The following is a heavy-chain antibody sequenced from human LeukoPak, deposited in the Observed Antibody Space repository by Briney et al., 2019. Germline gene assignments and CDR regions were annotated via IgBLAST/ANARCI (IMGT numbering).Heavy chain of an antibody. J-gene: IGHJ3*02. V-gene: IGHV1-69*04. CDR3: ARDPDYGDYEDI. CDR2: IIPILGIA. Sequence: GGSLRLSCAASGFTFSSYAMSWVRQAPGQGLEWMGRIIPILGIANYAQKFQGRVTITADKSTSTAYMELSSLRSEDTAVYYCARDPDYGDYEDIWGQGTMVTVSS. D-gene: IGHD4-17*01. CDR1: GFTFSSYA.